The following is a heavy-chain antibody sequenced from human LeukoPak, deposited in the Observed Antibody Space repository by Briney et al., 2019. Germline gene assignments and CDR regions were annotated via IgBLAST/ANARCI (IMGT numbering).Heavy chain of an antibody. CDR1: GFTFSSYS. CDR2: IWYDGSNK. Sequence: GGSLRLSCAASGFTFSSYSMNWVRQAPGKGLEWVAVIWYDGSNKYYADSVKGRFTISGDNSKNTLYLQMNSLRAEDTAVYYCARGRLGYSGSYIFDYWGQGTLVTVSS. CDR3: ARGRLGYSGSYIFDY. D-gene: IGHD1-26*01. J-gene: IGHJ4*02. V-gene: IGHV3-33*08.